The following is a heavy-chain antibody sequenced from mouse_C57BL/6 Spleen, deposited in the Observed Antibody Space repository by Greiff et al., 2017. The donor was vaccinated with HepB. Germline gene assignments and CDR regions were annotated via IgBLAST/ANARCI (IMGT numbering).Heavy chain of an antibody. J-gene: IGHJ1*03. CDR2: IDPSDSYT. D-gene: IGHD2-3*01. CDR1: GYTFTSYW. V-gene: IGHV1-69*01. Sequence: VQLQQPGAELVMPGASVKLSCKASGYTFTSYWMHWVKQRPGQGLEWIGEIDPSDSYTNYNQKFKGKSTLTVDKSSSTAYMQLSSLTSEDSAVYYCTRSVYDGYTHWYFDVWGTGTTVTVSS. CDR3: TRSVYDGYTHWYFDV.